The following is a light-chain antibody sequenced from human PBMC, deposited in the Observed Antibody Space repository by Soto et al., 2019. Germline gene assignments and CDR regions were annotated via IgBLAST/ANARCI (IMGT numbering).Light chain of an antibody. V-gene: IGLV2-23*02. CDR2: EVA. CDR3: CSDADTSTYF. J-gene: IGLJ1*01. Sequence: QSVLTQPASVSGSPGQSITISCTRTNSDLGSFNFVSWYQQHPGKAPKVMIYEVAKRPSGISDRFSGSKSGNTASLTISGLQVEDEADYYCCSDADTSTYFSGTGTKVTVL. CDR1: NSDLGSFNF.